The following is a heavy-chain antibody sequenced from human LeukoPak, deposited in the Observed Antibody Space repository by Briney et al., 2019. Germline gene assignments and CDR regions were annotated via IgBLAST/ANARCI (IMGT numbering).Heavy chain of an antibody. V-gene: IGHV1-69*13. CDR1: GGTFSSYA. J-gene: IGHJ4*02. CDR3: ARGYYDSSGYYS. CDR2: IIPIFGTA. Sequence: SVTVSCKASGGTFSSYAISWVRQAPGQGLEWMGGIIPIFGTANYAQKFQGRVTITADESTSTAYMELSSLRSEDTAVYYCARGYYDSSGYYSWGQGTLVTVSS. D-gene: IGHD3-22*01.